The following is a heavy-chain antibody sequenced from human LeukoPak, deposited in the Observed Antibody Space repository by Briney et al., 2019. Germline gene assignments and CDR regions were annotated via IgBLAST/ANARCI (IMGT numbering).Heavy chain of an antibody. Sequence: ASXKVXCKVSGYTFTDYYMHWVPQAPGKGLEWMGLVDPEDGETIYAEKFQGRVTITADTSTDTAYMELSSLRSEDTAVYYCATAGAAAGGYYFDYWGQGTLVTVSS. CDR3: ATAGAAAGGYYFDY. CDR2: VDPEDGET. J-gene: IGHJ4*02. D-gene: IGHD6-13*01. V-gene: IGHV1-69-2*01. CDR1: GYTFTDYY.